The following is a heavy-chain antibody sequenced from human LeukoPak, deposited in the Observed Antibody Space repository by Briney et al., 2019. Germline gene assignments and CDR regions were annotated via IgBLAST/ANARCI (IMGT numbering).Heavy chain of an antibody. CDR1: RFTFSSYA. J-gene: IGHJ6*02. CDR2: ISYDGSNK. V-gene: IGHV3-30-3*01. D-gene: IGHD3-3*01. CDR3: VLPYYDFLSGRANYGMDV. Sequence: PGRSLRLSCAASRFTFSSYAMHWVRQAPGKGLEWVAVISYDGSNKYYADSVKGRFTISRDNSKNTLYLQMNSLRAEDTAVYYCVLPYYDFLSGRANYGMDVWGQGTTVTVSS.